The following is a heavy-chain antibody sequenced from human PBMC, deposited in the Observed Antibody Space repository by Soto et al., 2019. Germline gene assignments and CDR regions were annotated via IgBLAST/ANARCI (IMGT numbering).Heavy chain of an antibody. V-gene: IGHV1-69*01. J-gene: IGHJ5*02. CDR2: IIPIFGTA. CDR3: ASDLKDVDYILTGSGWDWFDP. CDR1: GGTFSSYA. D-gene: IGHD3-9*01. Sequence: QVQLVQSGAEVKKPGSSVKVSCKASGGTFSSYAISWVRQAPGQGLEWMGGIIPIFGTANYAQKFQGRVTITADESTSTAYMELSSLRSEDTAVYYCASDLKDVDYILTGSGWDWFDPWGQGTLVTVSS.